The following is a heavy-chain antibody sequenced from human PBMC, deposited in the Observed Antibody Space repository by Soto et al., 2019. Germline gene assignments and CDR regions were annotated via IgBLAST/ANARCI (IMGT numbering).Heavy chain of an antibody. CDR2: ISWNSGGI. CDR1: GFTFEDDA. J-gene: IGHJ4*02. Sequence: EVQLVESGGGLVQPGRSVRVACAASGFTFEDDAMHWVRQSPGKGLEWGSGISWNSGGIGYVDSVKCRFTISRDNAKNSLYYKMNSLRAEDTALYYCAKASIAAAGNDYWGQGTLVTVSS. CDR3: AKASIAAAGNDY. D-gene: IGHD6-13*01. V-gene: IGHV3-9*01.